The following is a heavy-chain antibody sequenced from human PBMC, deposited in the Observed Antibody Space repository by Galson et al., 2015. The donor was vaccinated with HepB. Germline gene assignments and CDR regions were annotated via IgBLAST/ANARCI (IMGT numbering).Heavy chain of an antibody. D-gene: IGHD3-22*01. CDR1: GYTFTGYY. V-gene: IGHV1-2*02. CDR2: INPNSGGT. J-gene: IGHJ2*01. CDR3: AKDSSGFLSVWYFDL. Sequence: SVKVSCKASGYTFTGYYMHWVRQAPGQGLEWMGWINPNSGGTNYAQKFQGRVTMTRDTSISTAYMELSRLRSDDTAVYYCAKDSSGFLSVWYFDLWGRGTLVTVSS.